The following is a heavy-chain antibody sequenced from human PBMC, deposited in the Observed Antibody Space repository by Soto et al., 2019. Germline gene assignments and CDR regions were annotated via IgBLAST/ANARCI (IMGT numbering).Heavy chain of an antibody. CDR1: GYSFTSYW. CDR3: ARLKEGGGRGAWLFDYYYYYMDV. CDR2: IYPGDSDT. V-gene: IGHV5-51*01. D-gene: IGHD3-22*01. J-gene: IGHJ6*03. Sequence: GESLKISCKGSGYSFTSYWIGWVRQMPGKGLEWMGIIYPGDSDTRYSPSFQGQVTISADKSISTAYLQWSSLKASDTAMYYCARLKEGGGRGAWLFDYYYYYMDVWGKGTTVTVSS.